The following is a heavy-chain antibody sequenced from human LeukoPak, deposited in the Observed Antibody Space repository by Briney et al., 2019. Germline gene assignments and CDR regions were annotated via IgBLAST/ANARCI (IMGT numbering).Heavy chain of an antibody. CDR3: ARVPMSSGGLDY. J-gene: IGHJ4*02. V-gene: IGHV4-39*07. D-gene: IGHD6-19*01. CDR1: GGSISSSSYY. Sequence: SETLSLTCTVSGGSISSSSYYWGWIRQPPGKGLEWIGSIYYSGSTYYNPSLKGRVTISVDTSKNQFSLKLSSVTAADTAVYYCARVPMSSGGLDYWGQGTLVTVSS. CDR2: IYYSGST.